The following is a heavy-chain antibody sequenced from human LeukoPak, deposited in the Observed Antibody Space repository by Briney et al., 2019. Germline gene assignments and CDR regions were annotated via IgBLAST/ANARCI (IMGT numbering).Heavy chain of an antibody. CDR1: GGSISNYY. CDR3: ARSGGFAALRYFQN. D-gene: IGHD2-15*01. CDR2: IYHSGST. Sequence: SETLSLTCTISGGSISNYYWSWIRQPPGKGLEWIGYIYHSGSTSYNPSLKSRVTISVDTSKKQFSLKVNSVTTADTAVYYCARSGGFAALRYFQNWGQGTLVIVSS. V-gene: IGHV4-59*01. J-gene: IGHJ1*01.